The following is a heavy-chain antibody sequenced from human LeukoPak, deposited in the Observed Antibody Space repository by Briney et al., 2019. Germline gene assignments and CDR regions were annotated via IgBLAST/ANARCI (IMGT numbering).Heavy chain of an antibody. J-gene: IGHJ4*02. CDR1: GGSISSYY. Sequence: KPSETLSLTCTVSGGSISSYYWSWIRQPPGKGLEWIGYIYYSGSTNYNPSLKSRVTISVDTSKNQFSLKLSSVTAADTAVYYCARNYDSSGYLLGYFDYWGQGTLVTVSS. CDR3: ARNYDSSGYLLGYFDY. CDR2: IYYSGST. V-gene: IGHV4-59*12. D-gene: IGHD3-22*01.